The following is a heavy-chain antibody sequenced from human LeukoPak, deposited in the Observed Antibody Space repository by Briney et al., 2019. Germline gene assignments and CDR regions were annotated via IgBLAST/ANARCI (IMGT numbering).Heavy chain of an antibody. V-gene: IGHV4-34*01. CDR2: INHSGST. Sequence: PGGSLRLSCAASGVTLSGYGMHWVRQAPGKGLEWIGEINHSGSTNYNPSLKSRVTISVDTSKNQFSLKLSSVTAADTAVYYCARGLWYSGSYFGYWGQGTLVTVSS. CDR1: GVTLSGYG. D-gene: IGHD1-26*01. CDR3: ARGLWYSGSYFGY. J-gene: IGHJ4*02.